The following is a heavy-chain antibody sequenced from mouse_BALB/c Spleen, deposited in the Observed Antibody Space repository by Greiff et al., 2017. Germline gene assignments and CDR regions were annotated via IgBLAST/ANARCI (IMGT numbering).Heavy chain of an antibody. J-gene: IGHJ2*01. CDR1: GYTFTDYE. CDR3: TRRAYGYFDY. D-gene: IGHD2-2*01. V-gene: IGHV1-15*01. CDR2: IDPETGGT. Sequence: VQLHQSGAELVRPGASVTLSCKASGYTFTDYEMHWVKQTPVHGLEWIGAIDPETGGTAYNQKFKGKATLTADKSSSTAYMELRSLTSEDSAVYYCTRRAYGYFDYWGQGTTLTVSS.